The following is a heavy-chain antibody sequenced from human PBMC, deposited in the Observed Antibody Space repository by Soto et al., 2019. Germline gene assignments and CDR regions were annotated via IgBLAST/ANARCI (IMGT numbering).Heavy chain of an antibody. CDR2: ISGSGTGT. D-gene: IGHD1-26*01. Sequence: GGSLRLSCEGSGFTFSSYALSWVRLRPGRGLEWVAWISGSGTGTNSADSVKGRFTITRDNSKTTVYLQMSSLTVEDTAVYYCAKERTGSNHYYGMDVWGQGTAVTVS. J-gene: IGHJ6*02. V-gene: IGHV3-23*01. CDR3: AKERTGSNHYYGMDV. CDR1: GFTFSSYA.